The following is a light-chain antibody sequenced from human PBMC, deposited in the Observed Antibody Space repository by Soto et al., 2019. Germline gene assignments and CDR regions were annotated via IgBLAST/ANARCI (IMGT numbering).Light chain of an antibody. J-gene: IGKJ5*01. CDR3: QQSYSTPFT. CDR1: QSISSY. V-gene: IGKV1-39*01. Sequence: DIQMTQSPSSLSASVGDKVTITCLASQSISSYLNWYQQEPGKAPKFLIYAASSLQSGVPSRFSGSGSGTDFTLTISSLQPEDVATFYCQQSYSTPFTFGQGTRLEIK. CDR2: AAS.